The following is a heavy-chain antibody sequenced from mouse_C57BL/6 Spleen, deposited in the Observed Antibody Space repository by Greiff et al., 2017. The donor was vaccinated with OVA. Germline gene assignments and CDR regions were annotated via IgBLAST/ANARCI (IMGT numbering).Heavy chain of an antibody. D-gene: IGHD1-1*01. V-gene: IGHV5-16*01. CDR3: ARDNHYGSLAY. Sequence: EVQLVESEGGLVQPGSSMKLSCTASGFTFSDYYMAWVRQVPEKGLEWVANINYDGSSTYYLDSLKSRFIISRDNAKNILYLQMSSLKSEDTATYYCARDNHYGSLAYWGQGTLVTVSA. J-gene: IGHJ3*01. CDR2: INYDGSST. CDR1: GFTFSDYY.